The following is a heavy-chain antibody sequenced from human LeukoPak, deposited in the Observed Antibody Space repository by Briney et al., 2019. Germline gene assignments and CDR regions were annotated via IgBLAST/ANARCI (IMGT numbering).Heavy chain of an antibody. CDR2: INAGNGNT. CDR1: GYTFTSYA. D-gene: IGHD1-26*01. J-gene: IGHJ4*02. CDR3: ARHNSGSYHQHDY. V-gene: IGHV1-3*01. Sequence: ASVKVSCKASGYTFTSYAMHWVRQAPGQRLEWMGWINAGNGNTKYSQKFQGRVTITRDASASTAYMELSSLRSEDTAVYYCARHNSGSYHQHDYWGQGTLVTVSS.